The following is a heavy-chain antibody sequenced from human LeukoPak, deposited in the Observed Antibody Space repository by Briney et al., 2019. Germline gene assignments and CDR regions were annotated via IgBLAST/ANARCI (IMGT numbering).Heavy chain of an antibody. D-gene: IGHD2-2*01. CDR1: GFTFSSYS. Sequence: TGGSLRLSCAASGFTFSSYSMNWVRQAPGKGLEWVSYISSSSSTIYYADSVKGRFTISRDNAKNSLYLQMNSLRDEDTAVYYCARDWASYCSSTSCPVYYFDYWGQGTLVTVSS. V-gene: IGHV3-48*02. J-gene: IGHJ4*02. CDR3: ARDWASYCSSTSCPVYYFDY. CDR2: ISSSSSTI.